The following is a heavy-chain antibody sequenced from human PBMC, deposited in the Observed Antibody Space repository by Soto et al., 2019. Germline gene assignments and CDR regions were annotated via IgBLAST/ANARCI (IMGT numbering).Heavy chain of an antibody. Sequence: GASVKVSCKASGYTFTSYDINWVRQATGQGLEWMGWMNPNSGNTGYAQKFQGRVTMTRNTSISTAYMELSSLRSEDTAVYYCARGYSDILTGYYILPLDYWGQGTLVTVSS. V-gene: IGHV1-8*01. CDR3: ARGYSDILTGYYILPLDY. CDR2: MNPNSGNT. D-gene: IGHD3-9*01. CDR1: GYTFTSYD. J-gene: IGHJ4*02.